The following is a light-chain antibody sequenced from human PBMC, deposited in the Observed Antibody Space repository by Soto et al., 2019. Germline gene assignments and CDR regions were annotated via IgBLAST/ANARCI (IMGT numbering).Light chain of an antibody. CDR3: QQYDNSPPWT. V-gene: IGKV3-20*01. Sequence: EIVLTQSPGTLSFSPGERATLSCRASQSVSSTSLAWYQQKPGQAPRLLIYGASNRATGIPDRFSGSGSGTDFTLTISRLEPEAFAVYYCQQYDNSPPWTFGQGTKVEIK. CDR2: GAS. CDR1: QSVSSTS. J-gene: IGKJ1*01.